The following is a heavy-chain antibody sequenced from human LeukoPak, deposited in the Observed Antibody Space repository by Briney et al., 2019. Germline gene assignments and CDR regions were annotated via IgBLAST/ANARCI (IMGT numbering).Heavy chain of an antibody. D-gene: IGHD5-18*01. CDR2: ISGSDNVK. CDR3: AAGVDGYTYDHDY. Sequence: GGSLRLSCAASGFNFNIYMMRYVFQAPGKGLEWVSYISGSDNVKYYADSVKGRFTISRDSAKDLLYLQMNSLRAEDTGVYYCAAGVDGYTYDHDYWGQGTLVAVSS. V-gene: IGHV3-48*03. CDR1: GFNFNIYM. J-gene: IGHJ4*02.